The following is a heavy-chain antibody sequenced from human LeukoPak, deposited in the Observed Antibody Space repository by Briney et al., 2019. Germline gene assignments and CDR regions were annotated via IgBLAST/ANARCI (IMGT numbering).Heavy chain of an antibody. CDR3: ARDSHYYGSGSYLDY. D-gene: IGHD3-10*01. V-gene: IGHV4-31*03. Sequence: TSQTLSLTCTVSGGSISSGGYYWSWFRQHPGKGLEWIGYIYYSGSTYYNPSLKSRVTISVDTSKNQFSLKLSSVTAADTAVYYCARDSHYYGSGSYLDYWGQGTLVTVSS. CDR2: IYYSGST. J-gene: IGHJ4*02. CDR1: GGSISSGGYY.